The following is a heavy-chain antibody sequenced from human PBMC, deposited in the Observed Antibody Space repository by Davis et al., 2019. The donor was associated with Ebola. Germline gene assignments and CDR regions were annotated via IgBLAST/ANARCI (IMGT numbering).Heavy chain of an antibody. D-gene: IGHD6-6*01. V-gene: IGHV4-59*01. Sequence: PGGSLRLSCTVSGGSISSYYWSWIRQLPGKGLEWIGYIYYSGSTNYNPSLKSRVTISVDTSKNQFSLKLSSVTAADTAVYYCARVSSSGGEWDYYYMDVWGKGTTVTVSS. J-gene: IGHJ6*03. CDR1: GGSISSYY. CDR2: IYYSGST. CDR3: ARVSSSGGEWDYYYMDV.